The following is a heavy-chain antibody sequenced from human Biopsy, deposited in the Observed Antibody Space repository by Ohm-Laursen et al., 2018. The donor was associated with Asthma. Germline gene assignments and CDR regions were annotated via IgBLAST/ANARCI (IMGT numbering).Heavy chain of an antibody. CDR1: GGTFNTYV. Sequence: SSVKVSCKSLGGTFNTYVTGWVRQAPGQGLEWMGGINSVFGTTTYPQEFQDRVTITADDSTSTVYMELSSLRSEDTAVYYCARKAGSCISRTCYSLDFWGQGTLVTVSS. CDR3: ARKAGSCISRTCYSLDF. J-gene: IGHJ4*02. CDR2: INSVFGTT. V-gene: IGHV1-69*01. D-gene: IGHD2-2*01.